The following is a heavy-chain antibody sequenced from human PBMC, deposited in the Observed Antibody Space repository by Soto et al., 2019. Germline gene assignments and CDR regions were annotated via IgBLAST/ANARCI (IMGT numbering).Heavy chain of an antibody. Sequence: QSQTLSLTCAISGDRVSSNSAAWNWIRQSPSRGLEWLGRTYYRSKWYNDYAVSVKSRITINPDTSKNQFSLQLNSVTPEDTAVYYCARDSLGDGYKSTGTFDYWGQGTLVTVSS. CDR1: GDRVSSNSAA. J-gene: IGHJ4*02. CDR3: ARDSLGDGYKSTGTFDY. V-gene: IGHV6-1*01. D-gene: IGHD5-12*01. CDR2: TYYRSKWYN.